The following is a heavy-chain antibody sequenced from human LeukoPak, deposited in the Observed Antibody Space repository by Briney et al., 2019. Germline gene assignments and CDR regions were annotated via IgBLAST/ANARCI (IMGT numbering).Heavy chain of an antibody. CDR1: GFTFSSYW. D-gene: IGHD3-10*01. Sequence: GGSLRLSCAASGFTFSSYWMHWVRQAPGKGLVWVSRISSDGSSTNYADSVKGRLTVSRDNAENTLYLQMNSLRAEDTAVYYCATLGSYFDYWGQGTLVTVSP. J-gene: IGHJ4*02. CDR2: ISSDGSST. CDR3: ATLGSYFDY. V-gene: IGHV3-74*01.